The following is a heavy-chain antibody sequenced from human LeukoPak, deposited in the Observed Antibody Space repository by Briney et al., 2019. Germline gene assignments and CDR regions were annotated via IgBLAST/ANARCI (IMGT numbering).Heavy chain of an antibody. V-gene: IGHV3-23*01. CDR2: ISGSGGST. CDR3: AKGGYGSGSYVGVH. J-gene: IGHJ4*02. CDR1: GFTFSSYA. D-gene: IGHD3-10*01. Sequence: GGSLRLSCAASGFTFSSYAMSWVRQAPGEGLEWVSAISGSGGSTYYADSVKGRFTISRDNSKNTLYLQMNSLRAEDTAVYYCAKGGYGSGSYVGVHWGQGTLVTVSS.